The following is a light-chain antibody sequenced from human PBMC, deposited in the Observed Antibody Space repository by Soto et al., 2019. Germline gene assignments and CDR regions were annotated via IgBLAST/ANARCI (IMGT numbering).Light chain of an antibody. J-gene: IGKJ4*01. Sequence: DIQMTQSPSTLSASVGDRVTITCRASQSISSSLAWYQQKPGKAPKLLIYDASSLESGVPPRFSGSGSGTEFTLTISSLQPDDFATYYRQQYGSYPLTFGGGTKVDIK. V-gene: IGKV1-5*01. CDR3: QQYGSYPLT. CDR1: QSISSS. CDR2: DAS.